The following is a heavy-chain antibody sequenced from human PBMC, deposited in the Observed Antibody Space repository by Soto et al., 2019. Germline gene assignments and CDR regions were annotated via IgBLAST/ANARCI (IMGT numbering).Heavy chain of an antibody. CDR3: AKVSRGIGVVPGALN. Sequence: EVQLLESGGGLEQPGGSLRLSCVGSGHTFHNYAMNWVRQAPGKGLEWVSGISGSGGSTYYADSVRGRFTISRDDSKNTLYLQMNSLRAEDTAVYYCAKVSRGIGVVPGALNWGQGTLVTVSS. V-gene: IGHV3-23*01. J-gene: IGHJ4*02. D-gene: IGHD2-2*01. CDR1: GHTFHNYA. CDR2: ISGSGGST.